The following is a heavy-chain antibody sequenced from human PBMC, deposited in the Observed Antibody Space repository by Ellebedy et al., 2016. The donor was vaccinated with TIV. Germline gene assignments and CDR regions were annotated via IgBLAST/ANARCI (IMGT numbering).Heavy chain of an antibody. D-gene: IGHD4-17*01. J-gene: IGHJ3*02. Sequence: GESLKISCAASGFSFSSYSMNWVRQAPGKGLEWFSYISGSSSRIYYADSVKGRFTISRDNAKNSLYLQMNSLRDEDTAVYYCAKRAQISSHGLDIWGQGTMVTVSS. CDR3: AKRAQISSHGLDI. CDR2: ISGSSSRI. CDR1: GFSFSSYS. V-gene: IGHV3-48*02.